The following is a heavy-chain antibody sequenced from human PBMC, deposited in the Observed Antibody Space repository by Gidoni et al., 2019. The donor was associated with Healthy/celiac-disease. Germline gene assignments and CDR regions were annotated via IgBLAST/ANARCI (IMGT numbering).Heavy chain of an antibody. J-gene: IGHJ3*02. D-gene: IGHD6-13*01. Sequence: QVQLQESGPGLVKPSQTLSLTCTVSGGSISSGSYYWSWIRQPAGKGLEWIGRIYTSGSTNYNPSLKSRVTISVDTSKNQFSLKLSSVTAADTAVYYCAGAYSSSQSWGGAFDIWGQGTMVTVSS. CDR2: IYTSGST. V-gene: IGHV4-61*02. CDR3: AGAYSSSQSWGGAFDI. CDR1: GGSISSGSYY.